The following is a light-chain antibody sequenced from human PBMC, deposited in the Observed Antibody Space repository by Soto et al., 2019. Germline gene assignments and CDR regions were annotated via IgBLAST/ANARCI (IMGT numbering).Light chain of an antibody. Sequence: QSALTQPASVSGSPGQSITISCTGTKNDVANYNYVSWYQHHSGKAPQLMIYDVSYRPSGISNRFSGSKSGNTASLTISGLQAEDEADYYCSSYTSTSTVIFGGGTKVTVL. CDR2: DVS. V-gene: IGLV2-14*03. CDR3: SSYTSTSTVI. CDR1: KNDVANYNY. J-gene: IGLJ2*01.